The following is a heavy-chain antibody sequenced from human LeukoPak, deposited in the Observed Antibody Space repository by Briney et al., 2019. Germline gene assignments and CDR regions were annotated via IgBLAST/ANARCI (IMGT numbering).Heavy chain of an antibody. CDR1: GGSVSSGSYY. D-gene: IGHD6-6*01. CDR3: ARGSIALYYFDY. V-gene: IGHV4-61*01. Sequence: SETLSLTCTVSGGSVSSGSYYWSWIRQPPGKGLEWIGYIYYSGSTNYNPSLKSRVTISVDTSQNQFSLKLSSVTAADTAVYYCARGSIALYYFDYWGQGTLVTVSS. J-gene: IGHJ4*02. CDR2: IYYSGST.